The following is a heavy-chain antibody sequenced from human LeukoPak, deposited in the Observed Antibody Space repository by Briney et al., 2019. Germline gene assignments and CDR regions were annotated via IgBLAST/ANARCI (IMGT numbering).Heavy chain of an antibody. D-gene: IGHD3-22*01. CDR3: ARGRRRFPYYYDSSGYYSTAEYFQH. V-gene: IGHV4-59*12. CDR2: IYYSGST. CDR1: GSSISSYY. J-gene: IGHJ1*01. Sequence: SETLSLTCTVSGSSISSYYWSWIRQPPGKGLEWIGYIYYSGSTNYNPSLKSRVTISVDTSKNQFSLKLSSVTAADTAVYYCARGRRRFPYYYDSSGYYSTAEYFQHWGQGTLVTVSS.